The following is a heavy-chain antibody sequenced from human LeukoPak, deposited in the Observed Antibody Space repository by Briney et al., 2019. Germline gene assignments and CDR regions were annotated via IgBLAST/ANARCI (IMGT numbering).Heavy chain of an antibody. CDR1: GGTFSSYA. CDR3: ARDYGSDYYDSSGYRY. CDR2: INPNSGGT. Sequence: GASVKVSCKASGGTFSSYAISWVRQAPGQGLEWMGRINPNSGGTNYAQKFQGRVTMTRDTSISTAYMELSRLRSDDTAVYYCARDYGSDYYDSSGYRYWGQGTLVTVSP. J-gene: IGHJ4*02. V-gene: IGHV1-2*06. D-gene: IGHD3-22*01.